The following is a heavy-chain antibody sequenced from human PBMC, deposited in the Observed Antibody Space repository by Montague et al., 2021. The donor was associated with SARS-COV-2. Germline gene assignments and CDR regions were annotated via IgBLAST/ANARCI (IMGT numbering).Heavy chain of an antibody. D-gene: IGHD5-12*01. J-gene: IGHJ3*02. V-gene: IGHV3-11*01. Sequence: SLRLSCAASGFIFSDYYMTWIRRAPGKGLEWVSHISGSGSKTYYAESVKGRFTISRDTANNSVYLQMKFLGAEDTAVYYCARDQGGYGTFDIWGQGTMVTVSS. CDR3: ARDQGGYGTFDI. CDR1: GFIFSDYY. CDR2: ISGSGSKT.